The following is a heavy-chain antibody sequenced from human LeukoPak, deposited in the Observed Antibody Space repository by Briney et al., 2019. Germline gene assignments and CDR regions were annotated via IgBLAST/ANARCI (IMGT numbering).Heavy chain of an antibody. D-gene: IGHD6-6*01. CDR1: RFTFSAYA. V-gene: IGHV3-30-3*01. Sequence: PGTSLRLSCAASRFTFSAYAMHWVRQAPGKGLEWVAITSYDGSNKYYADSVKGRFTISRDNSKNTLYLQMNSLRAEDTAVYYCARDRSSSFSDNYYGMDVWGQGTTVTVSS. J-gene: IGHJ6*02. CDR3: ARDRSSSFSDNYYGMDV. CDR2: TSYDGSNK.